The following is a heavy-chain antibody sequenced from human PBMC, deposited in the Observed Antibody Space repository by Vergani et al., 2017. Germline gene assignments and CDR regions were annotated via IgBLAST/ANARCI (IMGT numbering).Heavy chain of an antibody. CDR3: ARDSAVWGWFDP. Sequence: QVQLQESGPGLVKPSQTLSLTCTVSGGSISSGSYYWSWIRQPAGKGLEWIGRIYTSGSTNYNPSLKSRVTISVDKSKNQFALKLSSVTAADTAVYYCARDSAVWGWFDPWGQGTLVTVSS. J-gene: IGHJ5*02. V-gene: IGHV4-61*02. CDR2: IYTSGST. CDR1: GGSISSGSYY. D-gene: IGHD3-16*01.